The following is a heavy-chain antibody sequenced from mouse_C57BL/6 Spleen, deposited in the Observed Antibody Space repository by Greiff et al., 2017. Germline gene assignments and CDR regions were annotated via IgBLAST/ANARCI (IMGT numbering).Heavy chain of an antibody. V-gene: IGHV1-76*01. J-gene: IGHJ3*01. D-gene: IGHD4-1*01. CDR3: ARANWEAWFAY. CDR1: GYTFTDYY. Sequence: VKLVESGAELVRPGASVKLSCKASGYTFTDYYINWVKQRPGQGLEWIARIYPGSGNTYYNEKFKGKATLTAEKSSSTAYMQLSSLTSEDSAVYFCARANWEAWFAYWGQGTLVTVSA. CDR2: IYPGSGNT.